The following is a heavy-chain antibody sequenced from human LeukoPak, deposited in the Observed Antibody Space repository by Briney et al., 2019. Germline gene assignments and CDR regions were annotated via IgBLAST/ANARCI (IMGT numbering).Heavy chain of an antibody. CDR2: ISWNSGSI. CDR3: AKGDSSSWQDDAFDI. J-gene: IGHJ3*02. Sequence: GGSLRLSCAASGFTFDDYAMHWVRQAPGKGLEWVSGISWNSGSIGYADSVKGRFTISRDNAKNPLYLQMNSLRAEDTALYYCAKGDSSSWQDDAFDIWGQGTMVTVSS. D-gene: IGHD6-13*01. CDR1: GFTFDDYA. V-gene: IGHV3-9*01.